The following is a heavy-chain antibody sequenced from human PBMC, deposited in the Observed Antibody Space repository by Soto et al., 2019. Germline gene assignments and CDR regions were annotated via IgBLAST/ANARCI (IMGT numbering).Heavy chain of an antibody. J-gene: IGHJ4*02. Sequence: QVQLVESGGGVVQPGGSLRLSCAASGFTFGRHGMHWARQAPGKGLEWVAVIGSDGRRDSYADSVKGRFTISRDNGQNTLYLQMNSLRAEDTAVYYCARDDDYGDKGLDYWGQGTLVTVSS. CDR2: IGSDGRRD. CDR1: GFTFGRHG. CDR3: ARDDDYGDKGLDY. V-gene: IGHV3-33*01. D-gene: IGHD4-17*01.